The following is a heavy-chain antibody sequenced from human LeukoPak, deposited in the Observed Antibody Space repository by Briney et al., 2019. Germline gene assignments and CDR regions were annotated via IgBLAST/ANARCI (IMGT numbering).Heavy chain of an antibody. CDR1: GFTFSSYA. J-gene: IGHJ3*02. D-gene: IGHD6-19*01. V-gene: IGHV3-23*01. Sequence: PGGSLRLSCAASGFTFSSYAMSWVRQAPGKGLEWVSAISSTGGSTYYADSVKGRFTISRDNSKNTLYLQMNSLRVKDTAVYYCAKDQVAGSSAPIWGQGTMVTVSS. CDR3: AKDQVAGSSAPI. CDR2: ISSTGGST.